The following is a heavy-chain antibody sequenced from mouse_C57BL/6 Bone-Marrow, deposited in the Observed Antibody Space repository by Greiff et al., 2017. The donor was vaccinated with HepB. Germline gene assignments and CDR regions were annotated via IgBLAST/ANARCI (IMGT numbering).Heavy chain of an antibody. CDR1: GYTFTSYW. J-gene: IGHJ2*01. D-gene: IGHD1-1*01. CDR3: ARGHYYGSIYSDY. CDR2: IDPSDSYT. V-gene: IGHV1-69*01. Sequence: QVQLQQPGAELVMPGASVKLSCKASGYTFTSYWMHWVKQRPGQGLEWIGEIDPSDSYTNYNQKFKGKSTLTVDKSSSTAYMQLSSLTSEDSAVYYCARGHYYGSIYSDYWGQGTTLTVSS.